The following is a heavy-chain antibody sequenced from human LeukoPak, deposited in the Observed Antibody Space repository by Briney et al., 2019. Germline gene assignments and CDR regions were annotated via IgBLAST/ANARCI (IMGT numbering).Heavy chain of an antibody. CDR3: ASSSGYDNNFDY. V-gene: IGHV4-30-4*01. D-gene: IGHD5-12*01. J-gene: IGHJ4*02. CDR2: IYYSGST. Sequence: SQTLSLTCTVSGGSISSGDYYWSWIRQPPGKGLEWIGYIYYSGSTYYNPSLKSRVTISVDTSKNQFSLKLSSVTAADTAVYYCASSSGYDNNFDYWGQGTLVTVSS. CDR1: GGSISSGDYY.